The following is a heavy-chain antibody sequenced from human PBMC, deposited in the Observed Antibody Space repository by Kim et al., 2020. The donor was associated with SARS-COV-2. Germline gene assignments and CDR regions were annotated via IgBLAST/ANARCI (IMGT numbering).Heavy chain of an antibody. D-gene: IGHD2-2*01. Sequence: SETLSLTCTVSGGSISSYYWSWIRQPPGKGLEWIGYIYYSGSTNYNPSLKSRVTISVDTSKNQFSLKLSSVTAADTAVYYCARGGSDQLLKGYYYYGMDVWGQGTTVTVSS. V-gene: IGHV4-59*01. CDR2: IYYSGST. J-gene: IGHJ6*02. CDR1: GGSISSYY. CDR3: ARGGSDQLLKGYYYYGMDV.